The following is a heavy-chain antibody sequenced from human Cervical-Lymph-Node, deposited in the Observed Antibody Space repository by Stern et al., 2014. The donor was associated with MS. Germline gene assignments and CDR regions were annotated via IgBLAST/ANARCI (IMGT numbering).Heavy chain of an antibody. V-gene: IGHV4-34*01. J-gene: IGHJ4*02. D-gene: IGHD3-16*02. Sequence: QLQLQQWGAGLLKPSETLSLTCAVYGGSFSGYYWSWIRQPPGKGLEWIGEINHSGSTNYNPSLKSRVTISVDTSKNQFSLKLSSVTAADTAVYYCARTYDYVWGSYPPFDYWGQGTLVTVSS. CDR2: INHSGST. CDR1: GGSFSGYY. CDR3: ARTYDYVWGSYPPFDY.